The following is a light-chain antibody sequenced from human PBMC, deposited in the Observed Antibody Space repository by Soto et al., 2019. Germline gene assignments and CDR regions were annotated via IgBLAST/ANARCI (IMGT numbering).Light chain of an antibody. V-gene: IGLV1-40*01. J-gene: IGLJ2*01. CDR2: GNS. CDR1: SSNIGAGYD. Sequence: QSVLTQPPSVSGAPGQRVTISCTGSSSNIGAGYDVHWYQQLPGTAPKLLIYGNSNRPSGVPDRFSGSKSGTSASLAITGLRAEDEADYYCQSYDSSLSGYVVFGGWTKVTVL. CDR3: QSYDSSLSGYVV.